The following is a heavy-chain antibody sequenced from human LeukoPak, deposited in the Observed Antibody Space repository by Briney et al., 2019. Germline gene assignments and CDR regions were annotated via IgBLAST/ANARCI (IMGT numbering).Heavy chain of an antibody. J-gene: IGHJ6*03. D-gene: IGHD3-16*01. Sequence: SETLSLTCTVSGGSISSYYWSWIRQPPGKGLDWIGYIYYSGSTNYNPSLKSRVTISVDTSKNQFSLKLSSVTAADTAVYYCAMSYHYYYMDVWGKGTTVTVSS. CDR2: IYYSGST. CDR3: AMSYHYYYMDV. CDR1: GGSISSYY. V-gene: IGHV4-59*08.